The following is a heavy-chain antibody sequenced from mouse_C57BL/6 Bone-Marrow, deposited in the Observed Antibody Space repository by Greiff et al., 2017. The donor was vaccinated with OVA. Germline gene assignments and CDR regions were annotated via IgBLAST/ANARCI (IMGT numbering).Heavy chain of an antibody. V-gene: IGHV1-64*01. Sequence: QVQLQQPGAELVKPGASVELSCKASGYTFTSYWMHWVKQRPGQGLEWIGMIHPNSGSTNYNEKFKSKATLTVDKSSSTAYMQLSSLTSEDSAVYYCARYDYYSNYPWFAYWGQGTLVTVSA. J-gene: IGHJ3*01. D-gene: IGHD2-5*01. CDR3: ARYDYYSNYPWFAY. CDR1: GYTFTSYW. CDR2: IHPNSGST.